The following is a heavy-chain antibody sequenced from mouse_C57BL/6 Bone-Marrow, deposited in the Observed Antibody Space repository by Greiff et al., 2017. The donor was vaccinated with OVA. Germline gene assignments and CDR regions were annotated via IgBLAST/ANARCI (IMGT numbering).Heavy chain of an antibody. CDR3: ARWGNYDYLFAY. D-gene: IGHD2-4*01. V-gene: IGHV1-55*01. CDR2: IYPGSGST. J-gene: IGHJ3*01. Sequence: QVQLQQPGAELVKPGASVKMSCKASGYTFTSYWITWVKQRPGQGLAWIGDIYPGSGSTNYNEKFKSKATLTVDTSSSTAYMQLSSLTSEDSAVYYCARWGNYDYLFAYWGQGTLVTVSA. CDR1: GYTFTSYW.